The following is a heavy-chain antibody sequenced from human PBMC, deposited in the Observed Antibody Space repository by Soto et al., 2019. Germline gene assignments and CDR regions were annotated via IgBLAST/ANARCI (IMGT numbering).Heavy chain of an antibody. Sequence: SETLSLTCAVYGGSFSGYYWSWIRQPPGKGLEWIGEINHSGSTNYNPSLKSRVTISVDTSKNQFSLKLSSVTAADTAVYYCARNLRITMVRGDLTGWFDPWGQGSLGTSPQ. V-gene: IGHV4-34*01. CDR2: INHSGST. D-gene: IGHD3-10*01. CDR3: ARNLRITMVRGDLTGWFDP. J-gene: IGHJ5*02. CDR1: GGSFSGYY.